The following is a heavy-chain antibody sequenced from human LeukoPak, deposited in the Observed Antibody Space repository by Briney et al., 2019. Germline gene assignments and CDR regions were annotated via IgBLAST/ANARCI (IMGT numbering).Heavy chain of an antibody. CDR1: GFTFSSYG. J-gene: IGHJ4*02. CDR3: AKGTVGARPGYQDY. CDR2: ISYDGSNK. Sequence: PGRSLRLSCAASGFTFSSYGMHWVRQAPGKGLEWVAVISYDGSNKYYADSVKGRFTISRDNSKNTLYLQMNSLRAEDTAVYYCAKGTVGARPGYQDYWGQGTLVTVSS. D-gene: IGHD1-26*01. V-gene: IGHV3-30*18.